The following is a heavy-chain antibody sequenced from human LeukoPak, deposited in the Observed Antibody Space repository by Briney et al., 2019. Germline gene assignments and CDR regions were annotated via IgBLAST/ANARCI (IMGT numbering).Heavy chain of an antibody. V-gene: IGHV3-30*04. CDR1: GFTFSSYA. Sequence: GRSLRLSCAASGFTFSSYAMHWVRQAPGKGLEWVAVISYDGSNKYYADSVKGRFTISRDNSKNTLYLQMNSLRAEDTAVYYCARDSAMVTFYFDYWGQGTLVTVSS. CDR3: ARDSAMVTFYFDY. CDR2: ISYDGSNK. D-gene: IGHD5-18*01. J-gene: IGHJ4*02.